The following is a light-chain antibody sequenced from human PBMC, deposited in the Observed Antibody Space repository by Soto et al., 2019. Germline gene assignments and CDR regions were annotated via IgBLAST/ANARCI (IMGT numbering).Light chain of an antibody. CDR1: QSLLHSNGYNY. CDR2: LGS. Sequence: DVVMTQSPLSLPVTLGQPASISCRSNQSLLHSNGYNYLDWYLQKPGQSPQLLIYLGSNRVSGVPDRFSGSGSGTDFTLKISRVEAEDVGVYYCMQPLQSWTFGQGTKVDIK. V-gene: IGKV2-28*01. CDR3: MQPLQSWT. J-gene: IGKJ1*01.